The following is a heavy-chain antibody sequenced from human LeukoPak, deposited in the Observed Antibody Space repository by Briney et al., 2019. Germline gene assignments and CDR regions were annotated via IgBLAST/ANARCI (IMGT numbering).Heavy chain of an antibody. Sequence: GRSLRLSCAASGFTFSPHAMHWVRQAPGKGLEWVAVISYDGSNKYYAGSVKGRFTISRDNSKNTLYLQMNSLRAEDTAVYYCARGSSGWYYFDYWGQGTLVTVSS. CDR2: ISYDGSNK. J-gene: IGHJ4*02. V-gene: IGHV3-30-3*01. CDR1: GFTFSPHA. D-gene: IGHD6-19*01. CDR3: ARGSSGWYYFDY.